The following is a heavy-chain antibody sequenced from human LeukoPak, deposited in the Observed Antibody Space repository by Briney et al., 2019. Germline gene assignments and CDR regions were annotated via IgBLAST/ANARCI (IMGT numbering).Heavy chain of an antibody. Sequence: GASVKVSCKASGYTFTSYDINWVRQATGQGLEWMGWMNPNSGNTGYAQKFQGRVTMTRNTSISTAYMELSSLRSEDTAVYYCARECSSDWGYYYYYYMDVRGRGTTVTVSS. CDR3: ARECSSDWGYYYYYYMDV. CDR1: GYTFTSYD. D-gene: IGHD6-6*01. J-gene: IGHJ6*03. CDR2: MNPNSGNT. V-gene: IGHV1-8*01.